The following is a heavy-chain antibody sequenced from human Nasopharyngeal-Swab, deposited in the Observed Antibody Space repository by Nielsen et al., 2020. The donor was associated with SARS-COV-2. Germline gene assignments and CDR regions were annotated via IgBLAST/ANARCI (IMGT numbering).Heavy chain of an antibody. CDR3: ARGQGPRHYYDSSGYYYDVLGRGYYFDY. Sequence: RQAPGKGLEWIGEINHSGSTNYSPSLKSRVTISVVTSKNQFSLKLSSVTAADTAVYYCARGQGPRHYYDSSGYYYDVLGRGYYFDYWGQGTLVTVSS. CDR2: INHSGST. D-gene: IGHD3-22*01. J-gene: IGHJ4*02. V-gene: IGHV4-34*01.